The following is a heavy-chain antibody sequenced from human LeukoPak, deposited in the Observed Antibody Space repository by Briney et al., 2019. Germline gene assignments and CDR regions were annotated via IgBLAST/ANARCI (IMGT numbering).Heavy chain of an antibody. D-gene: IGHD6-6*01. Sequence: GGSLRLSCAASGFTFSSYSMNWVRQAPGKGLEWVSYISSSSSTIYYADSVKGRFTISRDNAKNSLYLQMNSLRAEDTAVYYCASFPDSSSSPSTGYYYYYMDVWGKGTTVTVSS. CDR1: GFTFSSYS. J-gene: IGHJ6*03. CDR3: ASFPDSSSSPSTGYYYYYMDV. CDR2: ISSSSSTI. V-gene: IGHV3-48*01.